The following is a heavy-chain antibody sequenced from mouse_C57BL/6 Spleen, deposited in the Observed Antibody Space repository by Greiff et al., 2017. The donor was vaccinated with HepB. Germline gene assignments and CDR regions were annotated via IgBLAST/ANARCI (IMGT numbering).Heavy chain of an antibody. CDR1: GYTFTDYY. D-gene: IGHD2-1*01. CDR3: ARGGIYYGNYHYAMDY. V-gene: IGHV1-26*01. CDR2: INPNNGGT. Sequence: EVQLQQSGPELVKPGASVKISCKASGYTFTDYYMNWVKQSHGKSLEWIGDINPNNGGTSYNQKFKGKATLTVDKSSSTAYMELRSLTSEDSAVYYCARGGIYYGNYHYAMDYWGQGTSVTVSS. J-gene: IGHJ4*01.